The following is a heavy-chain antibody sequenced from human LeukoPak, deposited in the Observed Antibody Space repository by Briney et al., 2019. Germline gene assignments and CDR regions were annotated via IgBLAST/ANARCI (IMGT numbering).Heavy chain of an antibody. D-gene: IGHD3-10*01. CDR2: IYYSEST. V-gene: IGHV4-59*02. Sequence: SETLSLTCTISGGSVSDYYWSWIRQSPGKGLEMIGYIYYSESTNYNPPLKSRVTMSVDTSKNQFSLKLTSVTAADTAVYYRARDTYYYGSGTYYFNYWGQGTLVTVSS. CDR1: GGSVSDYY. CDR3: ARDTYYYGSGTYYFNY. J-gene: IGHJ4*02.